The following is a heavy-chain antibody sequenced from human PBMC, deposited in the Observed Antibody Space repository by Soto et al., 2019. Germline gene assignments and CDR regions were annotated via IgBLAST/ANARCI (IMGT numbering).Heavy chain of an antibody. CDR3: ARVPGHSSSSLYYFGY. J-gene: IGHJ4*02. Sequence: ASVKVSCKASGYTFTSYYIHWVRQAPGQGLEWMGIINPSGGSTSYTQKFQGRVTMTRDTSTSTVCMELSSLRSEDTAVYYCARVPGHSSSSLYYFGYWGQGTPVTVSS. D-gene: IGHD6-6*01. CDR2: INPSGGST. V-gene: IGHV1-46*01. CDR1: GYTFTSYY.